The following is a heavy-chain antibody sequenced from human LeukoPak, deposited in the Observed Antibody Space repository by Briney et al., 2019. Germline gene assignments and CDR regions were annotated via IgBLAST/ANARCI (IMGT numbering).Heavy chain of an antibody. D-gene: IGHD2-15*01. V-gene: IGHV3-48*03. J-gene: IGHJ4*02. Sequence: SGVSLRLSCAASGFTFSSYEMNCVRQAPGKGLEWVSYISSSGSTIYYADSVKGRFTISRDNAKDSLYLQMNSLRAEDTAVYYCARGAPLVVVVAATGVSGFDYWGQGTLVTVSS. CDR1: GFTFSSYE. CDR3: ARGAPLVVVVAATGVSGFDY. CDR2: ISSSGSTI.